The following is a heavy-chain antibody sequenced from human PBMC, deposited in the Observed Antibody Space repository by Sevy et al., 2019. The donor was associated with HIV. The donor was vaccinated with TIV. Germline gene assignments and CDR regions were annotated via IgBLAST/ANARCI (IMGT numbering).Heavy chain of an antibody. J-gene: IGHJ3*02. CDR2: ISAYNGNT. CDR3: ARPLYYDFWSGYPLGAFDI. D-gene: IGHD3-3*01. CDR1: GYTFTSYG. V-gene: IGHV1-18*01. Sequence: ASVKVSCKASGYTFTSYGISWVRQAPGQGLEWMGWISAYNGNTNYAQKLQGRVTMTTDTSTSTAYMELRSLRSDDTAVYYCARPLYYDFWSGYPLGAFDIWVQGTMVTVSS.